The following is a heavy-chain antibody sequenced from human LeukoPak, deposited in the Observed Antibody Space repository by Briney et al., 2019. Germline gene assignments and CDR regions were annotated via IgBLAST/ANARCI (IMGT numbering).Heavy chain of an antibody. Sequence: GGSLRLSCTASGFTFNTYGMHWVRQAPGKGLEWVAVIWYDGSNKYYADSVKGRFTISRDNSKNTLYLQMNSLRAEDTAVYYCARVDYYGSGSYYNEYYGMDVWGQGTTVTVSS. CDR3: ARVDYYGSGSYYNEYYGMDV. CDR2: IWYDGSNK. J-gene: IGHJ6*02. CDR1: GFTFNTYG. V-gene: IGHV3-33*08. D-gene: IGHD3-10*01.